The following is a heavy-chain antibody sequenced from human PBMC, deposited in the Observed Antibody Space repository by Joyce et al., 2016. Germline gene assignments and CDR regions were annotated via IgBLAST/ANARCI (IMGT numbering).Heavy chain of an antibody. CDR3: ARDGFLEWLGDDY. CDR1: GGSISSSSYY. Sequence: QLQLQESGPGLVRPSETLSLTCTVSGGSISSSSYYWGWIRQHPGRGLEWIGSFYYSGTTYYNPSLKSRVTISVDTSKNQFSLKLSSVTAADTAVYYCARDGFLEWLGDDYWGQGTLVTVSS. D-gene: IGHD3-3*01. CDR2: FYYSGTT. J-gene: IGHJ4*02. V-gene: IGHV4-39*07.